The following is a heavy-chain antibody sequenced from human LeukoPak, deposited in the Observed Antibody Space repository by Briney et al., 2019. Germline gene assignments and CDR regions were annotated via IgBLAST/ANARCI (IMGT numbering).Heavy chain of an antibody. J-gene: IGHJ3*02. CDR2: IYYTGST. Sequence: SETLSLTCTVSGGAIRSYYWTWIRQPPGKGLEWIGYIYYTGSTNYNPSLKSRVTISVDTSKNQFSLKLSSVTAADTAVYYCACLTTADAFDIWGQGTMVTVSS. CDR1: GGAIRSYY. CDR3: ACLTTADAFDI. V-gene: IGHV4-59*01. D-gene: IGHD3-22*01.